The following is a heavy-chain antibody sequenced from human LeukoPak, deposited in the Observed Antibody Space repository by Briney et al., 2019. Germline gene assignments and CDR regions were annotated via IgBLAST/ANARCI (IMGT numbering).Heavy chain of an antibody. D-gene: IGHD6-13*01. CDR2: IYYSGST. J-gene: IGHJ3*02. CDR3: ARVFLSSWYGGDAFDI. CDR1: GGSISSGDYY. V-gene: IGHV4-61*08. Sequence: PSETLSLTCTVSGGSISSGDYYWSWVRQPPGKGLEWIGYIYYSGSTNYNPSLKSRVTISVDTSKNQFSLKLSSVTAADTAVYYCARVFLSSWYGGDAFDIWGQGTMVTVSS.